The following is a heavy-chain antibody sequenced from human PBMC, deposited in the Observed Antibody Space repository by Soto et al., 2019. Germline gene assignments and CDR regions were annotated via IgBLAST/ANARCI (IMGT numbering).Heavy chain of an antibody. J-gene: IGHJ6*02. V-gene: IGHV4-59*01. CDR3: ARARFRKRDYYYYGMDV. D-gene: IGHD3-3*01. CDR2: IYYSGST. Sequence: QVQLQESGPGLVKPSETLSLTCTVSGGSISSYYWSWIRQPPGKGLEWIGYIYYSGSTNYNPSLKRRVTISVDTSKNQFSLELSSVTAADTAVYYCARARFRKRDYYYYGMDVWGQGTTVTVSS. CDR1: GGSISSYY.